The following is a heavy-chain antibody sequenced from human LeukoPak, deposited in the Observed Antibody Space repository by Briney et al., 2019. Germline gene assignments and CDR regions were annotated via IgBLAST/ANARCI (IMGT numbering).Heavy chain of an antibody. CDR2: INHSGST. J-gene: IGHJ5*02. CDR1: GGSFSGYY. D-gene: IGHD2/OR15-2a*01. V-gene: IGHV4-34*01. CDR3: ARGFLRRWFDP. Sequence: SETLSLTCAVYGGSFSGYYWSWIRQPPGKGLEWIGEINHSGSTNYNPSLKSRVTISVDTSKNQYSLKLSSVTAADTAVYYCARGFLRRWFDPWGQGTLVTVSS.